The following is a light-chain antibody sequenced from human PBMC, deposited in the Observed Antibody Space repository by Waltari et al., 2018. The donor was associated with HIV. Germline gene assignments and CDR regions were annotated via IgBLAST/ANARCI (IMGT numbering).Light chain of an antibody. CDR3: QQYKSYSRT. V-gene: IGKV1-5*03. J-gene: IGKJ1*01. Sequence: DIQMTQSPSTLSASVGDRVTITWRASESISRWVAWYQQRPGKAPNLLIYEASISQRGVPSRFSGSGSGTEFTLTISSLQPDDVATYYCQQYKSYSRTFGQGTRVEIK. CDR1: ESISRW. CDR2: EAS.